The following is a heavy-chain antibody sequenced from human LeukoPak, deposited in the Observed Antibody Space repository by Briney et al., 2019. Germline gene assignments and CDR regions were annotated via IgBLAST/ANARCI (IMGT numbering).Heavy chain of an antibody. CDR3: ARAQRGIAAAASRGARPGYGY. CDR2: IIPILGIA. V-gene: IGHV1-69*04. D-gene: IGHD6-13*01. Sequence: SVKVSCKASGGTFSSYAISWVRQAPGQGLEWMGRIIPILGIANYAQKFQGRVTMTRNTSISTAYMELSSLRSEDTAVYYCARAQRGIAAAASRGARPGYGYWGQGTLVTVSS. CDR1: GGTFSSYA. J-gene: IGHJ4*02.